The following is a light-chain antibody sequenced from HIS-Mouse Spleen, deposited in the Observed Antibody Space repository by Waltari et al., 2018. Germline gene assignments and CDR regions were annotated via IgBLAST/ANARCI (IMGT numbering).Light chain of an antibody. CDR1: QSFLYSSNNKNY. Sequence: DIVMTQSPDSLAVSVGERATINCKSSQSFLYSSNNKNYLAWYQQKPGQPPKLLIYCASTRESGVPDRFSGSGSGTDFTLTISSLQAEDVAVYYCQQYDSTPLTFGGGTKVEIK. J-gene: IGKJ4*01. CDR3: QQYDSTPLT. V-gene: IGKV4-1*01. CDR2: CAS.